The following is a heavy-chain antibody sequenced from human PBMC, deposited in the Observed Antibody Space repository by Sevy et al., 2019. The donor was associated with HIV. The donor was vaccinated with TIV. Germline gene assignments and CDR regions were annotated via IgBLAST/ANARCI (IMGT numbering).Heavy chain of an antibody. D-gene: IGHD1-26*01. V-gene: IGHV4-59*08. Sequence: SETLSLTYTMSGGSITSLYWNWIRQPPGKGLEWIANIYYNGHINYNPSLKSRVTLSLDTSKNQFSLRLSSVTAADTAMYYCAGENAWGRGYSWGQGTLVTVSS. CDR3: AGENAWGRGYS. J-gene: IGHJ4*02. CDR2: IYYNGHI. CDR1: GGSITSLY.